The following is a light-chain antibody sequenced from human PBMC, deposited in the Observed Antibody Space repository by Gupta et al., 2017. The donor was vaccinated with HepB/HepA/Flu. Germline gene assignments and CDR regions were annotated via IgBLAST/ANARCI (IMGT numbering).Light chain of an antibody. V-gene: IGLV2-14*03. Sequence: QPALTQPASVSGSPGRSITISCTGTSSDVGGYNYVSWYQQHPGKAPKLMIYDVSNRPSGVSNRFSGSKSGNTASLTISGLQAEDEAYYYCSSYTSSSIYVFGTGTKVTVL. CDR3: SSYTSSSIYV. CDR2: DVS. CDR1: SSDVGGYNY. J-gene: IGLJ1*01.